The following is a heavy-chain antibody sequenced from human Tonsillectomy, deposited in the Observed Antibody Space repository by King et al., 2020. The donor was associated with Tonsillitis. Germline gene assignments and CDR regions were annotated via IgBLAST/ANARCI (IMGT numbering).Heavy chain of an antibody. V-gene: IGHV3-74*03. J-gene: IGHJ6*03. Sequence: VQLVESGGGLVQPGGSLRLSCAASGFTFSSYWMHWVRQAPVRGLVWVLRINSDGSSTTDADSGKGRLTISRDNAKNTLYLQMNSLRAEDTAVYYCARETQAYYYYMDVWGKGTTVTVSS. CDR3: ARETQAYYYYMDV. CDR2: INSDGSST. CDR1: GFTFSSYW.